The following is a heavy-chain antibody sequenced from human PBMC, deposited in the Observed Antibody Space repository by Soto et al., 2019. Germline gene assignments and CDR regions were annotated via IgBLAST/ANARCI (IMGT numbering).Heavy chain of an antibody. CDR1: GDSINNSHW. Sequence: QVQLQESGPGLVQPSGTLSLICAVSGDSINNSHWWSWVRQTPGKGLEWIGETYHSGTTNYNPSLKTRVTISIDKSKNQFSLKMNSVTAADTAVYYCAREVNSSPARGPNWFDPWGQGTLVTVSS. D-gene: IGHD6-13*01. V-gene: IGHV4-4*02. CDR2: TYHSGTT. CDR3: AREVNSSPARGPNWFDP. J-gene: IGHJ5*02.